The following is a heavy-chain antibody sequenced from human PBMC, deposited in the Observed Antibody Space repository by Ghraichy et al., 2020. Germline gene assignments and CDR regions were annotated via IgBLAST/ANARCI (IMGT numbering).Heavy chain of an antibody. CDR1: GFTFGDYA. J-gene: IGHJ3*02. CDR2: IRSKSYGGTT. CDR3: SRDAVKCSGGSCYSVDAFDI. Sequence: GGSLRLSCTASGFTFGDYAMSWFRQAPGKGLEWVGFIRSKSYGGTTEYAASVKGRFTISRDDSESIAYLQMNSLKTEDTAVYYCSRDAVKCSGGSCYSVDAFDIWGRGTMVTVSS. V-gene: IGHV3-49*03. D-gene: IGHD2-15*01.